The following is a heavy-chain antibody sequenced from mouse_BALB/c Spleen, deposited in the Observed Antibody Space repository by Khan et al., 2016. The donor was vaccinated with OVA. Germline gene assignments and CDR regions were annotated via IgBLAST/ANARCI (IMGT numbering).Heavy chain of an antibody. CDR1: GYTFTSYT. CDR2: INPSNGYT. Sequence: QVQLKESGAELARPGPSVNMSCKASGYTFTSYTIHWIKLRPGQGLEWIGFINPSNGYTSYNQKFKNKATLTADKSSTTVYMQLSSLTSDDSAVXNCVRDGDYHRNDGGFAYWGQGTLVTVSA. V-gene: IGHV1-4*01. D-gene: IGHD2-14*01. J-gene: IGHJ3*01. CDR3: VRDGDYHRNDGGFAY.